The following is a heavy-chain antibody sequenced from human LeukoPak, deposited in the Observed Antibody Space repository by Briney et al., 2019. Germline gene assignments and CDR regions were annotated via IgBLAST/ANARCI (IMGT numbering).Heavy chain of an antibody. J-gene: IGHJ4*02. Sequence: ASVTVSCKASGYTFTSYGISWVRQAPGQGLEWMGWISAYNGNTNYAQKLQGRVTMTTDTSTSTAYMELRSLRSDDTAVYYCARDESGYSSGWYPGYWGQGTLVTVSS. V-gene: IGHV1-18*01. CDR1: GYTFTSYG. CDR2: ISAYNGNT. D-gene: IGHD6-19*01. CDR3: ARDESGYSSGWYPGY.